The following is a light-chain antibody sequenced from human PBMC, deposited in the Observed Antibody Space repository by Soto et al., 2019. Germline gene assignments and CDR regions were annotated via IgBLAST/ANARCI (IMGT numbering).Light chain of an antibody. CDR2: DAY. V-gene: IGKV3-11*01. CDR1: QSFRGL. Sequence: QPPVSLYLSPGERATLSCRASQSFRGLLSWYQQKPGQAPRLLIYDAYNRATGIPPRFSGSGSGTDFTLTISSLEPEDSAVSYCPQRHMWPTTFGQGTRLDIK. J-gene: IGKJ5*01. CDR3: PQRHMWPTT.